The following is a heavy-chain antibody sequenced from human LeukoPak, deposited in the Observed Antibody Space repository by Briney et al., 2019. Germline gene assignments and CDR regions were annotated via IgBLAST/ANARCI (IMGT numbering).Heavy chain of an antibody. Sequence: SETLSLTCSVSGGSISSDFNYWSWIRQPAGKGLEWIGRMYSSGTTNYNPSLKSRVTISGDTSKNQFSLKLTSVTAADAAVYYCARDRSSLDYLGEYYYYMDVWGKGTTVTISS. D-gene: IGHD3-16*01. CDR1: GGSISSDFNY. V-gene: IGHV4-61*02. J-gene: IGHJ6*03. CDR3: ARDRSSLDYLGEYYYYMDV. CDR2: MYSSGTT.